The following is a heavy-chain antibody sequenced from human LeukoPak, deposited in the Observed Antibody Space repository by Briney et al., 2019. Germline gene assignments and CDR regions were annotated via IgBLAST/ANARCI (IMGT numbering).Heavy chain of an antibody. Sequence: GGSLRLSCAASGFTFSSYWMHWVRHAPGKGLVWVSRINSDGSSTSYADSVKGRFTISRDNAKNTLYLQMSSLRAEDTAVCYCARDRKRIAVAGTDYWGQGTLVTVSS. CDR1: GFTFSSYW. V-gene: IGHV3-74*01. CDR3: ARDRKRIAVAGTDY. D-gene: IGHD6-19*01. CDR2: INSDGSST. J-gene: IGHJ4*02.